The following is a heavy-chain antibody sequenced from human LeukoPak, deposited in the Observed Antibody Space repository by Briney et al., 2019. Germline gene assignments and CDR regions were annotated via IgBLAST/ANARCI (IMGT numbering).Heavy chain of an antibody. V-gene: IGHV1-8*01. Sequence: ASVKVSCKAYGYTFTNYDVNWVRQTPGQGLEWMAWMNPNSGDTGYVQKFQGGVTLARITSISTAYMELSSLGPDDTGIYYCARGQIDRGFDYWGQGTLVTVPS. CDR3: ARGQIDRGFDY. J-gene: IGHJ4*02. CDR2: MNPNSGDT. CDR1: GYTFTNYD.